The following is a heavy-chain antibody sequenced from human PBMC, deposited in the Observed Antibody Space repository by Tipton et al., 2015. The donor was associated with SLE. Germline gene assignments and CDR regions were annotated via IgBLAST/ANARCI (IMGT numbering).Heavy chain of an antibody. V-gene: IGHV3-7*01. D-gene: IGHD3-3*01. CDR1: GFTFSTYW. Sequence: SLRLSCVTSGFTFSTYWMSWARQAPGKGLEWVASIKKDGSEQYYVDSVKGRFTISRDDAKNALYLQMTDLRVEDTAVYYCARESLNYDFWSGFYSYWGQGVLVTVSS. J-gene: IGHJ4*02. CDR2: IKKDGSEQ. CDR3: ARESLNYDFWSGFYSY.